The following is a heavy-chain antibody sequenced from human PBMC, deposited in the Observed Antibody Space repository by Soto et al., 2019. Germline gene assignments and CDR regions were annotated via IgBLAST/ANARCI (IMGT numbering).Heavy chain of an antibody. J-gene: IGHJ5*02. CDR1: GFTFSSYA. V-gene: IGHV3-23*01. Sequence: PSETLRLSCAASGFTFSSYAMSWVRQAPGKGLEWVSAISVSGGSTYYADSVKGRFTISRDNSKNTLYLQMNSLRAEDTAVYYCAKGASFGYSYGSPPFPWGQGTLVTVSS. CDR2: ISVSGGST. D-gene: IGHD5-18*01. CDR3: AKGASFGYSYGSPPFP.